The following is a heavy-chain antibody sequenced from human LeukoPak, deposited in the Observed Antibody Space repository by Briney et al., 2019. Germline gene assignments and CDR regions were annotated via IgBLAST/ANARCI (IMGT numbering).Heavy chain of an antibody. CDR2: IYSGGRP. V-gene: IGHV3-66*01. CDR1: GFTVSRNY. CDR3: ARAGPSSSWHQFDY. Sequence: PGGSLRLSCAASGFTVSRNYMSWVRQAPGKGLEWVSVIYSGGRPYYADSVKGRFTISRDNSKNTLYLQMNSLRVEDTAVYYCARAGPSSSWHQFDYWGQGTLVTVSS. J-gene: IGHJ4*02. D-gene: IGHD6-13*01.